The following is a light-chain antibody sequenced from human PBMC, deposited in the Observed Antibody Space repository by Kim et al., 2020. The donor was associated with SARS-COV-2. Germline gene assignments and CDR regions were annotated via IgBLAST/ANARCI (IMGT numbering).Light chain of an antibody. Sequence: PASISCRSSQSLLHPNGDNYLYWYLQKPGQSPHLLIYLSSSRASGVPDRFSGSGSGTDFTLTISRVEAEDVGVYYCMQALQSPLTFGQGTRLEIK. V-gene: IGKV2-28*01. CDR2: LSS. CDR1: QSLLHPNGDNY. J-gene: IGKJ5*01. CDR3: MQALQSPLT.